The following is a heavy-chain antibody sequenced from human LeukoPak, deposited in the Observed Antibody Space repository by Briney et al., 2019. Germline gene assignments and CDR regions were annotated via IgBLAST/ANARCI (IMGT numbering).Heavy chain of an antibody. CDR2: ISGSSSYM. CDR3: AKAYYDSSGYSYYFDY. D-gene: IGHD3-22*01. V-gene: IGHV3-21*01. J-gene: IGHJ4*02. Sequence: GGSLRLSCAASRFPFSAYSMNWVRQAPGKGLEWVSSISGSSSYMFYADSVKGRFTISRDNAKNSLYLQMNSLRAEDTAVYYCAKAYYDSSGYSYYFDYWGQGTLVTVSS. CDR1: RFPFSAYS.